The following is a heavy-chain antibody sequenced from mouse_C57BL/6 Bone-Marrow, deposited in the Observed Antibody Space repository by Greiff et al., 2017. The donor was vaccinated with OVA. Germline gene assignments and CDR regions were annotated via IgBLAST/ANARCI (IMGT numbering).Heavy chain of an antibody. CDR3: ERLSTGYWYFDV. CDR2: INSDGGST. Sequence: DVHLVESGGGLVQPGESLKLSCESNEYEFPSPDMSWVRKTPEKRLELVAAINSDGGSTYYPDTMERRFILSRDNTKKTLYLQMSSLRSEDTALYYCERLSTGYWYFDVWGTGTTVTVSS. J-gene: IGHJ1*03. V-gene: IGHV5-2*01. CDR1: EYEFPSPD. D-gene: IGHD4-1*01.